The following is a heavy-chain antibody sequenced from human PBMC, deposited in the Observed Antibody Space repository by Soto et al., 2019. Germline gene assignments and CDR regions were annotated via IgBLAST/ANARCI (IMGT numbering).Heavy chain of an antibody. CDR3: AKDLALGFWSGNYYFDH. J-gene: IGHJ4*02. Sequence: GGSLRLSCAASGFTFSSYSMNWVRQAPGKGLEWVSYISSSSSTIYYADSVKGRFTISRDNAKNSLYLQMNSLRDEDTAVYYCAKDLALGFWSGNYYFDHWGQGTLVTVSS. CDR2: ISSSSSTI. V-gene: IGHV3-48*02. D-gene: IGHD3-3*01. CDR1: GFTFSSYS.